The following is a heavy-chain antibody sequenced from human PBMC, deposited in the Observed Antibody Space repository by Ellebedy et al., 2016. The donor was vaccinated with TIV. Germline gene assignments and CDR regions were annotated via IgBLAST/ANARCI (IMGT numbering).Heavy chain of an antibody. J-gene: IGHJ3*02. CDR3: AKTSSSIVVRGAFDI. Sequence: GGSLRLSXAASGFTFDDYAMHWVRQAPGKGLEWVSGISWNSGSIGYADSVKGRFTISRDNAKNSLYLQMNSLRAEDTALYYCAKTSSSIVVRGAFDIWGQGTMVTVSS. CDR1: GFTFDDYA. V-gene: IGHV3-9*01. D-gene: IGHD2-2*01. CDR2: ISWNSGSI.